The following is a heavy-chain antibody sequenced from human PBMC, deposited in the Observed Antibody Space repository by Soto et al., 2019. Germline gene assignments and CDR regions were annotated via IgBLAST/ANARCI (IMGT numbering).Heavy chain of an antibody. CDR2: IKRTADGGTT. D-gene: IGHD2-2*01. CDR3: ARGPRGLYHHDY. J-gene: IGHJ4*02. Sequence: GGSLRLSCAASGFPFTNAWMNWVRQAPGKGLEWVGRIKRTADGGTTDYAAPVKGRFTISRDDSENTLYLQMNSLKTEDTAVYYCARGPRGLYHHDYWGQGALVTVSS. V-gene: IGHV3-15*07. CDR1: GFPFTNAW.